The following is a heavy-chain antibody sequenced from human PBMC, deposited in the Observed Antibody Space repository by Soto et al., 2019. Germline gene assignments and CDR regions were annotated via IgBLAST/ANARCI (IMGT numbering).Heavy chain of an antibody. CDR2: VYNSGGT. D-gene: IGHD3-22*01. J-gene: IGHJ6*02. Sequence: QVQLQESGPGLVKPSETLSLTCTVSGFCIGGYYLTWIRQPPGKGLEWLGYVYNSGGTKYNHSLQSRATISLDTYKQQFTLNMRSVTAADTAVEYCASDRGPYGSSGSNYGGAYGMDVWGQVPRVTGSS. CDR3: ASDRGPYGSSGSNYGGAYGMDV. V-gene: IGHV4-59*01. CDR1: GFCIGGYY.